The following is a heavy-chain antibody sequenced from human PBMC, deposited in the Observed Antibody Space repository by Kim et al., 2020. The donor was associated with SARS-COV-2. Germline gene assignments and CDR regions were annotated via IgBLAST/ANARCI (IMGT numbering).Heavy chain of an antibody. Sequence: ASVKVSCKASGYTFTSYGISWVRQAPGQGLEWMGWISAYNGNTNYAQKLQGRVTMTTDTSTSTAYMELRSLRSDDTAVYYCAREAAGDTAMGPSEDIDYWGQGTLVTVSS. CDR2: ISAYNGNT. V-gene: IGHV1-18*01. CDR1: GYTFTSYG. D-gene: IGHD5-18*01. CDR3: AREAAGDTAMGPSEDIDY. J-gene: IGHJ4*02.